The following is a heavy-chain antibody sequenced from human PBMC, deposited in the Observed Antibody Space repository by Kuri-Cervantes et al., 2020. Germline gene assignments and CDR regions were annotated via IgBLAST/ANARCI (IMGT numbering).Heavy chain of an antibody. CDR3: AREPVVRGEYYYYMDV. Sequence: GGSLRLSCAASGFTFSSYAMHWVRQAPGKGLEWVAVISYDGSNKYYADSVKGRFTISRDNSKNTLYLQMNSLRSEDTAVYYCAREPVVRGEYYYYMDVWGKGTTVTVSS. V-gene: IGHV3-30-3*01. CDR2: ISYDGSNK. CDR1: GFTFSSYA. J-gene: IGHJ6*03. D-gene: IGHD3-10*01.